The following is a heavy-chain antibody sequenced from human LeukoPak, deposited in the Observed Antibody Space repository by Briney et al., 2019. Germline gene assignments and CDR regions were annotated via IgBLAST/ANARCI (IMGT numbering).Heavy chain of an antibody. Sequence: ASETLSLTCTVSGGSISSYYWSWIRQPAGKGLERIGRIYTSGSTYYNPSLKSRVTISVDTSKNQFSLKLSSVTAADTAVYYCAREVTAIRGYYYYGMDVWGQGTTVTVSS. V-gene: IGHV4-4*07. CDR1: GGSISSYY. CDR3: AREVTAIRGYYYYGMDV. CDR2: IYTSGST. D-gene: IGHD2-21*02. J-gene: IGHJ6*02.